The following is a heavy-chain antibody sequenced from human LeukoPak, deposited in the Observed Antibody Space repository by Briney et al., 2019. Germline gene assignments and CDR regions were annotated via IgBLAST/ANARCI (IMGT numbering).Heavy chain of an antibody. CDR1: GFTFSSYS. J-gene: IGHJ4*02. V-gene: IGHV3-21*01. CDR3: ARDPIVTMEPYYLDY. D-gene: IGHD4/OR15-4a*01. Sequence: GGSLRLSCAASGFTFSSYSMNWVRQAPGKGLEWVSSISSSSSYIYYADSVKGRFTISRDNAKNSLYLQMNSLRAEDTAVYYCARDPIVTMEPYYLDYWGQGTLVTVSS. CDR2: ISSSSSYI.